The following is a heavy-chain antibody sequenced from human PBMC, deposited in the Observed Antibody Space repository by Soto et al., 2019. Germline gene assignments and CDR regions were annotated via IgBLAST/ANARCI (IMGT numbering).Heavy chain of an antibody. V-gene: IGHV3-9*01. J-gene: IGHJ3*02. D-gene: IGHD6-13*01. Sequence: DVQLVESGGGLVQPGRSLRLSCAASGFTFDDYAMHWVRQAPGKGLEWVSGISWNSGSIGYADSVKGRFTISRDNAKNSLYLQMNSLRAEDTALYYWAKPLSSWYGYAFDIWGQGTMVTVSS. CDR1: GFTFDDYA. CDR2: ISWNSGSI. CDR3: AKPLSSWYGYAFDI.